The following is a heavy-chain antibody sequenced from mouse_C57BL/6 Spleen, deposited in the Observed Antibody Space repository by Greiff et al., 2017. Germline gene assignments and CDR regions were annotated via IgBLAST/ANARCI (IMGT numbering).Heavy chain of an antibody. D-gene: IGHD2-2*01. CDR3: ARENGYGGWDD. CDR1: GYSITSGYY. V-gene: IGHV3-6*01. CDR2: ISYDGSN. Sequence: EVQLQQSGPGLVKPSPSLSLTCSVSGYSITSGYYWNWIRQFPGNKLEWMGYISYDGSNNYNPSLKNLISITRDTAKNQFFLKLNSVTTEDTATYYCARENGYGGWDDWGQGTSVTVSS. J-gene: IGHJ4*01.